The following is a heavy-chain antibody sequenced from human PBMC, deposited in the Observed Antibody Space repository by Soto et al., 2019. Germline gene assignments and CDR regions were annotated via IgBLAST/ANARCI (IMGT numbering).Heavy chain of an antibody. CDR3: ARAPYSSGWYSAFDI. V-gene: IGHV6-1*01. Sequence: QTLSLTCTVSGKSVSSNIAALHWIRHSPSRGLEWLGRTYYRSKWYNDYAVSVKSRITINPDTSKNQFSLQLNSVTPEDTAVYYCARAPYSSGWYSAFDIWGQGTMVTGSS. J-gene: IGHJ3*02. CDR2: TYYRSKWYN. D-gene: IGHD6-19*01. CDR1: GKSVSSNIAA.